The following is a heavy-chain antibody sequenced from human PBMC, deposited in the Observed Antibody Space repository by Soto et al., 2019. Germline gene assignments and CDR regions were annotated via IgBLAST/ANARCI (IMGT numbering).Heavy chain of an antibody. V-gene: IGHV3-73*01. CDR3: TRSTHYYYDSSGYYPTTVPDAFDI. D-gene: IGHD3-22*01. Sequence: GGSLRLSCAASGFTFSGSAMHWVRQASGKGLEWVGRIRSKANSYATAYAASVKGRFTISRDDSKNTAYLQMNGLKTEDTAVYYCTRSTHYYYDSSGYYPTTVPDAFDIWGQGTMVTVSS. J-gene: IGHJ3*02. CDR1: GFTFSGSA. CDR2: IRSKANSYAT.